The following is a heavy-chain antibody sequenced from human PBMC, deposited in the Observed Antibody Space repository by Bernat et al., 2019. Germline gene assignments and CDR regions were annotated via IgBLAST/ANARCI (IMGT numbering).Heavy chain of an antibody. CDR2: IYYSGST. J-gene: IGHJ4*02. Sequence: QLQLQESGPGLVKPSETLSLTCTVSGGSISSSSYYWGWIRQPPGKGLEWIGSIYYSGSTYYKPSLQSRVTISVDMSKNQFSLKLSSVTAADTAVYYCARHLAVAGTTGTFDYWGQGTLVTGSS. CDR3: ARHLAVAGTTGTFDY. D-gene: IGHD6-19*01. V-gene: IGHV4-39*01. CDR1: GGSISSSSYY.